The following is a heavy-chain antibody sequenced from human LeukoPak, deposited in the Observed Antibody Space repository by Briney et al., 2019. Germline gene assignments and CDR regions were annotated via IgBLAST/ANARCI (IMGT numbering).Heavy chain of an antibody. J-gene: IGHJ5*02. V-gene: IGHV3-21*01. CDR2: ISSSSSYI. D-gene: IGHD6-19*01. CDR1: GFTFSSYS. CDR3: ARGADTGYSSDS. Sequence: KPGGSLRLSCAASGFTFSSYSMNWVRQAPGKGLEWVSSISSSSSYIYYTDSVKGRFTISRDNAEKSLYLQMNSLRAEDTAVYYCARGADTGYSSDSWGQGTLVTVSS.